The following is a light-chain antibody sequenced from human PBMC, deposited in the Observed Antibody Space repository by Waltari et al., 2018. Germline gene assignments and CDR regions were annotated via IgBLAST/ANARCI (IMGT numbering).Light chain of an antibody. V-gene: IGKV3-11*01. Sequence: EIVLTQSPATLSLSPGERATPSCRARPRVDSQLAWYQQKPGQAPRLLIHDVSNRATGVPARFSGSGFGTDFTLTVSRLEPEDSAFYYCQQRYDWPITFGGGTKVEIK. CDR2: DVS. J-gene: IGKJ4*01. CDR1: PRVDSQ. CDR3: QQRYDWPIT.